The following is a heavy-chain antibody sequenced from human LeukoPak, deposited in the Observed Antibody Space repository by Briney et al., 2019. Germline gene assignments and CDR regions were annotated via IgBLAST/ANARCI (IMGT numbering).Heavy chain of an antibody. J-gene: IGHJ4*02. Sequence: AGGSLRLSCAASGFTFSSYAMGWVRQAPGKGLEWVSAITASGGNTYYADSVKGRFTISRDNSKNTLYLQVDSLRAEDTAVYYCAKGIGYSYGRYYFGYWGQGTLVTVSS. V-gene: IGHV3-23*01. CDR1: GFTFSSYA. CDR2: ITASGGNT. D-gene: IGHD5-18*01. CDR3: AKGIGYSYGRYYFGY.